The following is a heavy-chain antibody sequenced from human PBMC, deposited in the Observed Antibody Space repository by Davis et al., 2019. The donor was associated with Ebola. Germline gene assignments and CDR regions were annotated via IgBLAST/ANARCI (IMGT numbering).Heavy chain of an antibody. CDR3: ARDAYRYGSPEGYRMDT. V-gene: IGHV4-31*03. J-gene: IGHJ6*02. D-gene: IGHD5-18*01. Sequence: SETLSLTCTVSGGSISSGGYYWSWIRQHPGKGLEWIGFIDHSGTTYHNPSLKSRLSMSVATSKNYFSLNLTSVTAADTADYYCARDAYRYGSPEGYRMDTWGPGTTVTVSS. CDR1: GGSISSGGYY. CDR2: IDHSGTT.